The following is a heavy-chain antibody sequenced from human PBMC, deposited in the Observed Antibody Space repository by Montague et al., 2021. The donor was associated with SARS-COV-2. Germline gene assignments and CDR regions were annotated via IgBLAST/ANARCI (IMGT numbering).Heavy chain of an antibody. J-gene: IGHJ4*02. V-gene: IGHV3-7*01. CDR3: TTLLERDVDY. Sequence: SLRLSCAATGFPFSSYWMSWFRQAPGKGLEWVANINQDGGEKYYVGSVRGRFTISRDNAKNSLSLQMDSLRDEDTAVYYCTTLLERDVDYWGRGTLLTVSS. CDR2: INQDGGEK. D-gene: IGHD3-3*01. CDR1: GFPFSSYW.